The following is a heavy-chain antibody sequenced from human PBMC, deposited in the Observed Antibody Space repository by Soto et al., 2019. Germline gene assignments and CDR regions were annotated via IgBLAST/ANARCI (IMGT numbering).Heavy chain of an antibody. CDR2: IYYSGST. CDR1: GGSISSYY. CDR3: ARHGGGIAVAVIDY. J-gene: IGHJ4*02. Sequence: SETLSLTCTVSGGSISSYYWSWIRQPPGKGLEWIGYIYYSGSTNYNPSLKSRVTISVDTSKNQFSLKLSSVTAADTAVYYCARHGGGIAVAVIDYWGQGTLVTVSS. D-gene: IGHD6-19*01. V-gene: IGHV4-59*08.